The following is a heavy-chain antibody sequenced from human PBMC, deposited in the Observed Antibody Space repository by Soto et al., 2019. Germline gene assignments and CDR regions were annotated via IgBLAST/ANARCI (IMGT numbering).Heavy chain of an antibody. Sequence: QVQLVESGGGVVQPGRSLRLSCAASGFTFSSYGMHWVRQAPGKGLEWVAVIWYDGSNKYVADSVKGRFTISRDNSKNMLYLQMYSLRVEDTAVYYCGRAADGSGSHYYGMDVWGQGTTVTVS. CDR1: GFTFSSYG. CDR3: GRAADGSGSHYYGMDV. V-gene: IGHV3-33*01. CDR2: IWYDGSNK. D-gene: IGHD3-10*01. J-gene: IGHJ6*01.